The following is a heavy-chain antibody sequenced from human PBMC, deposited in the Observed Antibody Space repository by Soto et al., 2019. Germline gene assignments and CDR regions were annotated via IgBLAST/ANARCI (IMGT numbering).Heavy chain of an antibody. J-gene: IGHJ3*02. CDR2: ISYDGSNK. CDR3: AKAYCGGDCYFGDAFDI. CDR1: GFTFSSYG. Sequence: GGSLRLSCAASGFTFSSYGMHWVRQAPGKGLEWVAVISYDGSNKYYADSVKGRFTISRDNSKNTLYLQMNSLRAEDTAVYYCAKAYCGGDCYFGDAFDIWGQGTMVTVSS. D-gene: IGHD2-21*02. V-gene: IGHV3-30*18.